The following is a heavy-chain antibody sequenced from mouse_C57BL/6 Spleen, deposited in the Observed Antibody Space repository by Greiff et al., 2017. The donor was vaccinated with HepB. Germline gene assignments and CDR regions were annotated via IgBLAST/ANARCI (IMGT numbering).Heavy chain of an antibody. J-gene: IGHJ4*01. D-gene: IGHD2-4*01. CDR3: ARKGLRLPYAMDY. CDR2: ILPGSGST. CDR1: GYTFTGYW. Sequence: VQLQQSGAELMKPGASVKLSCKATGYTFTGYWIEWVKQRPGHGLEWIGEILPGSGSTNYNEKFKDKATFTADTASNNAYMQLSSLTTEDSAIYSCARKGLRLPYAMDYWGQGTSVTVSS. V-gene: IGHV1-9*01.